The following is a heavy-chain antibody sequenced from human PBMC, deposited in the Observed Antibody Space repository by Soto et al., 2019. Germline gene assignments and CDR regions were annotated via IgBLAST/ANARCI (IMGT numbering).Heavy chain of an antibody. CDR2: IKQDGSEK. V-gene: IGHV3-7*01. J-gene: IGHJ4*02. CDR3: ARGEDYYGSGSYSYYFDY. CDR1: GFTFSSYW. Sequence: EVQLVESGGGLVQPGGSLRLSCAASGFTFSSYWMSWVRQAPGKGLEWVANIKQDGSEKYYVDSVKGRFTISRDDAKNSLYLQMNSLRAEDTAVYYCARGEDYYGSGSYSYYFDYWGQGTLVTVSS. D-gene: IGHD3-10*01.